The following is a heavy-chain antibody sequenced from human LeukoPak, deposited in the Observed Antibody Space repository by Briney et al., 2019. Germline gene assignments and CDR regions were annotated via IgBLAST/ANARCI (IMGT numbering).Heavy chain of an antibody. J-gene: IGHJ6*03. D-gene: IGHD3-10*01. V-gene: IGHV4-4*08. CDR2: IYTSGST. Sequence: SETLSLTCTVSGGSMSSYYWSWIRQSPGKGLEWIGRIYTSGSTNYNPSLKSRVTISVDTSKNQFSLKLSSVTAADTAVYYCARGRGAVYGSGRYYYYYMDVWGKGTTVTISS. CDR3: ARGRGAVYGSGRYYYYYMDV. CDR1: GGSMSSYY.